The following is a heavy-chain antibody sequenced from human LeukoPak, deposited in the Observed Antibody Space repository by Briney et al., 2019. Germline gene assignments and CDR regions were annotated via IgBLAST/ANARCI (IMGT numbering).Heavy chain of an antibody. V-gene: IGHV4-59*01. J-gene: IGHJ4*02. Sequence: SETLSLTCTVSGGSISSYYWSWIRQPPGKGLEWIGYIYYSGSTNYNPSLKSRVTISVDTSKNQFPLKLSSVTAAETAEYYAAREIVGAPNAYFFDYCGRGTLVTVSS. CDR1: GGSISSYY. CDR3: AREIVGAPNAYFFDY. D-gene: IGHD1-26*01. CDR2: IYYSGST.